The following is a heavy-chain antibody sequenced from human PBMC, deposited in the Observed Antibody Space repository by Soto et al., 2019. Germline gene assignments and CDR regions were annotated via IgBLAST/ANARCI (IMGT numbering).Heavy chain of an antibody. D-gene: IGHD5-12*01. J-gene: IGHJ4*02. Sequence: PSETLSLTCTVSGGSISSYYWSWVRQPPGKGLEWIGYIYYSGSTNYNPSLKSRVTISVDTPKNQFSLKLSSVTAADTAVYYCAGGYDLDYFDYWGQGTLVTVSS. CDR2: IYYSGST. CDR3: AGGYDLDYFDY. V-gene: IGHV4-59*01. CDR1: GGSISSYY.